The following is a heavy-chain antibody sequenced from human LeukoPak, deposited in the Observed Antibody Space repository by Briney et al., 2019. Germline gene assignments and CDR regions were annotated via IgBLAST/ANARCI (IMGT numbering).Heavy chain of an antibody. CDR3: ARSLRRTTIFGVGYRWFDP. D-gene: IGHD3-3*01. CDR2: MNPNSGNT. Sequence: ASVKVSFKASGYTFTSYDINWVRQATGQGLEWMGWMNPNSGNTGYAQKFQGRVTMTRNTSISTAYMELSSLRSEDTAVYYCARSLRRTTIFGVGYRWFDPWGQGTLVTVSS. CDR1: GYTFTSYD. V-gene: IGHV1-8*01. J-gene: IGHJ5*02.